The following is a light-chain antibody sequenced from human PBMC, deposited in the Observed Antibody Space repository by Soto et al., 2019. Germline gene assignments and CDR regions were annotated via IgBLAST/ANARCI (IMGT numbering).Light chain of an antibody. CDR2: WAS. Sequence: DIVMTQSPDSPAVSLGERATINCKSSQSVLYNSNNKNYLAWYQQKPGQPPKLLIYWASTRESGVPDRFSGSGSGTDFTLTISSLQAEDVAVYYCQQYYGTPTFGQGTKVDIK. CDR3: QQYYGTPT. CDR1: QSVLYNSNNKNY. V-gene: IGKV4-1*01. J-gene: IGKJ1*01.